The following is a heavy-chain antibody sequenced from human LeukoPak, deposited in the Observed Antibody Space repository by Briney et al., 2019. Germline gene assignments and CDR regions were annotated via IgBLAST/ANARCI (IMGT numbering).Heavy chain of an antibody. J-gene: IGHJ3*02. CDR1: GGTFSRYA. V-gene: IGHV1-69*05. CDR2: IIPIFGTA. Sequence: ASVKVSCKASGGTFSRYAISWVRQAPGQGLEWMGGIIPIFGTANYAQKFQGRVTITTDESTSTAYMELSSLRSEDTAVYYCARQDYCSGGSCYPGHDAFDIWGQGTMVTVSS. D-gene: IGHD2-15*01. CDR3: ARQDYCSGGSCYPGHDAFDI.